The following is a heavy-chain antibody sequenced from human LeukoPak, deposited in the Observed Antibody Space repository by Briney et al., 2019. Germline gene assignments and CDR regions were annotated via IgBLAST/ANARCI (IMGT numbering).Heavy chain of an antibody. CDR2: IKQDGSEK. J-gene: IGHJ4*02. CDR1: GFTFSDYY. CDR3: ARAYYYDSTDY. D-gene: IGHD3-22*01. V-gene: IGHV3-7*01. Sequence: GGSLRLSCAASGFTFSDYYMSWIRQAPGKGLEWVANIKQDGSEKNYVDSVKGRFTISRDNAKNSLYLQMNSLRAEDTAVYYCARAYYYDSTDYWGQGTLVTVSS.